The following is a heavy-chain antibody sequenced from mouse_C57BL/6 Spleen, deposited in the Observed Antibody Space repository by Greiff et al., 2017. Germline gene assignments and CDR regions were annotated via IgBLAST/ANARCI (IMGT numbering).Heavy chain of an antibody. CDR2: ILPGSGST. Sequence: VEPGASVKLSCKATGYTFTGYWIEWVKQRPGHGLEWIGEILPGSGSTNYNEKFKGKATFTADTSSNTAYMQLSSLTTEDSASYYCAREGLYGSSHWYFDVWGTGTTVTVSS. J-gene: IGHJ1*03. D-gene: IGHD1-1*01. V-gene: IGHV1-9*01. CDR1: GYTFTGYW. CDR3: AREGLYGSSHWYFDV.